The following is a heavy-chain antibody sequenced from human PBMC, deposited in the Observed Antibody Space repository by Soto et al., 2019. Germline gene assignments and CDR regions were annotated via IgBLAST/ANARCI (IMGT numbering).Heavy chain of an antibody. CDR2: ISGFNGNT. J-gene: IGHJ6*03. Sequence: QDQLVQSGAEVKKPGASVTVSCKASGYSFTNYGITWVRQAPGQGLEWMGWISGFNGNTHYAQKLQGRVTMTTDASTSTAYMELMSLRSDDTAVYYCARDRGVSPPVAGNTHYYYYMDVWGKGTTVTVSS. CDR3: ARDRGVSPPVAGNTHYYYYMDV. D-gene: IGHD6-19*01. CDR1: GYSFTNYG. V-gene: IGHV1-18*01.